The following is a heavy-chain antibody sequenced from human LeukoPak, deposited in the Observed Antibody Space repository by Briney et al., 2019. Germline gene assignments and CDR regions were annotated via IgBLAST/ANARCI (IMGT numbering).Heavy chain of an antibody. CDR3: ARDLPVAAADF. CDR1: GFSLTNFD. V-gene: IGHV3-48*01. Sequence: GGSLRLSCAASGFSLTNFDMNWIRQAPGKGLEWVSFFSVRYNVIYYADSVKGRFTVSRDEAKNSLYLQMNSLRAEDTALYHCARDLPVAAADFWGQGTLVTVSS. J-gene: IGHJ4*02. CDR2: FSVRYNVI. D-gene: IGHD6-13*01.